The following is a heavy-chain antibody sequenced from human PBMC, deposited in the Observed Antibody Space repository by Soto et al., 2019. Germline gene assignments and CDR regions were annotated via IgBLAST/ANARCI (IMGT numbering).Heavy chain of an antibody. CDR3: ARAGSSWYFYFDY. Sequence: GGSLRLSCAGSGFTFKDYAMHWVRQAPGKGLEWVAGISWNSVSIGYADSVKGRFTISRDNAKNSLYLQMNSLRAEDTAVYYCARAGSSWYFYFDYWGQGTLVTVSS. D-gene: IGHD6-13*01. CDR2: ISWNSVSI. CDR1: GFTFKDYA. V-gene: IGHV3-9*01. J-gene: IGHJ4*02.